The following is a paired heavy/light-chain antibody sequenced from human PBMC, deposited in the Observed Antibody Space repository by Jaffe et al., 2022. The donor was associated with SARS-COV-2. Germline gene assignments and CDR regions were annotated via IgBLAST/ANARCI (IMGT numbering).Light chain of an antibody. Sequence: EIVLTQSPGTLSLSPGERATLSCRASQSVSSSYLAWYQQKPGQAPRLLIYGASRRATGIPDRFSGSGSGTDFTLTISRLEPEDFAVYYCQQYGSSQWTFGQGTKVEIK. J-gene: IGKJ1*01. CDR1: QSVSSSY. V-gene: IGKV3-20*01. CDR2: GAS. CDR3: QQYGSSQWT.
Heavy chain of an antibody. CDR3: ARGLKEVGAANFDC. CDR1: GFTFSSYG. V-gene: IGHV3-48*01. Sequence: QLVESGGGLVQPGGSLRLSCAASGFTFSSYGMNWARQAPGKGLEWVSYISSSSTVIYYADSVKGRFTISRDNAKNSLYLQMNSLRAEDTAVYYCARGLKEVGAANFDCWGQGTLVTVSS. CDR2: ISSSSTVI. D-gene: IGHD2-15*01. J-gene: IGHJ4*02.